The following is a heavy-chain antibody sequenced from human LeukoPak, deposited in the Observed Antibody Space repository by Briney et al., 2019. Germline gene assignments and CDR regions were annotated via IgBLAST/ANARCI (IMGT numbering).Heavy chain of an antibody. CDR1: GYSFAGSW. CDR3: ARHGHCTNGVCYSNYYYHMDV. Sequence: GESLKISCKGPGYSFAGSWIGWVRQMPGKGLEWMGIIYPDDSDTRYSPSFEGQITISVDKSISTAYLQWSSLKASDTAVYYCARHGHCTNGVCYSNYYYHMDVWGKGTTVTVSS. CDR2: IYPDDSDT. J-gene: IGHJ6*03. V-gene: IGHV5-51*01. D-gene: IGHD2-8*01.